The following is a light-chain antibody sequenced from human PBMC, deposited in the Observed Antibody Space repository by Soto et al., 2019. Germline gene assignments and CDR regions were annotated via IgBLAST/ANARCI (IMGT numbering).Light chain of an antibody. J-gene: IGKJ4*01. CDR3: QQYYSYPLT. V-gene: IGKV1-8*01. CDR2: AAS. CDR1: QGISSY. Sequence: AIRMTQSPSSFSASTGERVTITCRASQGISSYLAWYQQKPGKAPKLLIYAASTLQSGVPSRFSGSGSGTDFTLTISCLQSEDFATYYCQQYYSYPLTFXGGTKVDIK.